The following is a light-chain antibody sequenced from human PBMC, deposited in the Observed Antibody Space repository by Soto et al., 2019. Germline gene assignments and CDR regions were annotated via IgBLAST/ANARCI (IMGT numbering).Light chain of an antibody. CDR2: DVS. CDR1: SSDVGGYNY. J-gene: IGLJ2*01. CDR3: GSYTSASSTLVV. V-gene: IGLV2-14*03. Sequence: QSALTQPASVSGSPGQSITISCSGSSSDVGGYNYVSWYQQHPGKAPKLIIYDVSNRPSGVSNRFSGSKSANTASLTISGLQAEDEAGYYCGSYTSASSTLVVFGGGTKLTVL.